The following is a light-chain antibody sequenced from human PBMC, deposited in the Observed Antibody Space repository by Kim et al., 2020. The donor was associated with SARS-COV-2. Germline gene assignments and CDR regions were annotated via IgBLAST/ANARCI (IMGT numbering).Light chain of an antibody. CDR1: QSVSSN. CDR2: GSS. CDR3: QQYNNWPPWT. J-gene: IGKJ1*01. V-gene: IGKV3-15*01. Sequence: SPGERATLSCRARQSVSSNVAWYQQKPGQAPRLIIYGSSTRATGIPARFSGSGSGTEFTLTISSLQSEDFAVYYCQQYNNWPPWTFGQGTKVEIK.